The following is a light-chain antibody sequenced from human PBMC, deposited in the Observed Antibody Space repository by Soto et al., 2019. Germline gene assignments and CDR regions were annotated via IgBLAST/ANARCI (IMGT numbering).Light chain of an antibody. Sequence: DIQMTQSPSSLSASVGDRVTIICQASQDITNYLNWYQQKPGKAPNLLIHDSSNLETGVPSRFSGNGTGTYFPFTISSLQPEDIATYYCQQYDTLPLTFGQGTRLEIK. CDR1: QDITNY. V-gene: IGKV1-33*01. CDR3: QQYDTLPLT. CDR2: DSS. J-gene: IGKJ5*01.